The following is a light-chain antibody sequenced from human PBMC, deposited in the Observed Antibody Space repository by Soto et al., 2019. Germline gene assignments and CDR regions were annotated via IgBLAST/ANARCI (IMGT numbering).Light chain of an antibody. J-gene: IGLJ3*02. CDR2: EVV. CDR3: AVWDDSLNGWV. CDR1: KSDIGVYDF. V-gene: IGLV2-8*01. Sequence: QSVLTQPPSASGSPGQSVTISCTGTKSDIGVYDFVSWYQHHPGKAPRLIIYEVVQRSSGVPDRFSGSKSGNTASLTVSGLQAADEADYFCAVWDDSLNGWVFGGGTKVTVL.